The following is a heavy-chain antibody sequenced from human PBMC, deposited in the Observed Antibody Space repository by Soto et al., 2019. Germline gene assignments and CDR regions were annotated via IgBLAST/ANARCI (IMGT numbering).Heavy chain of an antibody. Sequence: ASVKVSCKASGGTFSSYAISWVRQAPGQGLEWMGGIIPIFGTANYAQKFQGRVTITADKSTSTAYMELSSLRSEDTAVYYCARASDRIAVAGTPSDYYYYYGMDVWGQGTTVSVSS. CDR3: ARASDRIAVAGTPSDYYYYYGMDV. D-gene: IGHD6-19*01. V-gene: IGHV1-69*06. J-gene: IGHJ6*01. CDR2: IIPIFGTA. CDR1: GGTFSSYA.